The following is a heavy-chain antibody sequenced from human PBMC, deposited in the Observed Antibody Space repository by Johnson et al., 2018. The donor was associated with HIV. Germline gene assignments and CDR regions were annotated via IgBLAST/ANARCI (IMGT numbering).Heavy chain of an antibody. CDR1: GFTFSSYG. D-gene: IGHD6-6*01. J-gene: IGHJ3*02. Sequence: QVQLVESGGGVVQPGGSLRLSCAASGFTFSSYGMHWVRQAPGKGLEWVSVISGRGDMTHYAAAVNGRFPLSRDNAKNSLYLQLNSLRAEATAVYYCAKDRGDGVAARRRSAFDIWGQGTMVTVSS. CDR2: ISGRGDMT. CDR3: AKDRGDGVAARRRSAFDI. V-gene: IGHV3-NL1*01.